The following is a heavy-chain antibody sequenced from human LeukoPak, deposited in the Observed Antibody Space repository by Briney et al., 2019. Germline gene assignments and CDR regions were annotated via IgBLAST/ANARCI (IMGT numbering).Heavy chain of an antibody. D-gene: IGHD3-10*01. Sequence: PSETLSLTCVVYGGSFSGYYWTWIRQPPGKGLEWIGEINHSGSSNYNPSLQSRVTISVDTFKNEFSLKLSSVTAADTAVYYCARHATLYGSGSYYYYWGQGTLVTVSS. CDR3: ARHATLYGSGSYYYY. V-gene: IGHV4-34*01. CDR2: INHSGSS. J-gene: IGHJ4*02. CDR1: GGSFSGYY.